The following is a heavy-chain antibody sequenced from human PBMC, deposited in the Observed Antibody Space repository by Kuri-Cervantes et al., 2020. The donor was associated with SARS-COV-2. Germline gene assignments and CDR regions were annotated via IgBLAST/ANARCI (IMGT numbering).Heavy chain of an antibody. CDR1: GYSLTNYD. D-gene: IGHD2-2*01. J-gene: IGHJ6*02. V-gene: IGHV1-18*01. CDR2: IGTNNGNK. Sequence: ASVKVSCKASGYSLTNYDMIWVRQAPGQGLEWMGWIGTNNGNKVYAQKFQGRVTMTTDVPTNTASMEPTSLRSDDTAVYYCARKGVVVPTPVDYYYAMDVWGQGTTVTVSS. CDR3: ARKGVVVPTPVDYYYAMDV.